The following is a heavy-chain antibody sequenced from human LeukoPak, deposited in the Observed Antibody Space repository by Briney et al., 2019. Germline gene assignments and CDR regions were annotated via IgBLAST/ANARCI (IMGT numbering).Heavy chain of an antibody. D-gene: IGHD3-22*01. Sequence: GASVKVSCKVSGYTLTEFYMHWVRQAPGKGLEWMGGFDPEDGDTIYAQKLQGRVTMTTDTSTSTAYMELSSLRSDDTAVYYCARDPKWGARGTYYYDSSGYYYFDYWGQGTLVTVSS. CDR3: ARDPKWGARGTYYYDSSGYYYFDY. J-gene: IGHJ4*02. V-gene: IGHV1-24*01. CDR1: GYTLTEFY. CDR2: FDPEDGDT.